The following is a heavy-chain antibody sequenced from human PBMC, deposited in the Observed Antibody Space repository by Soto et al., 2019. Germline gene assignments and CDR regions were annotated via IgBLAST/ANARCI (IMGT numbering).Heavy chain of an antibody. CDR2: IYSGGST. Sequence: PSGTLPLTSTVVDGNIADFYWRWISQNDGKGLEWMGRIYSGGSTSYTPSLRSRVPVSVDLSKNQFSLKLSSVTAADTAVYYCASVPSYYYDRSGYANAFHIWGQGTMVTVSS. J-gene: IGHJ3*02. D-gene: IGHD3-22*01. CDR1: DGNIADFY. V-gene: IGHV4-4*07. CDR3: ASVPSYYYDRSGYANAFHI.